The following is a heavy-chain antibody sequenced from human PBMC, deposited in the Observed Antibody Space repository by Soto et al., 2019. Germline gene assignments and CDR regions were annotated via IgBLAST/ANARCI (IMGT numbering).Heavy chain of an antibody. J-gene: IGHJ4*02. Sequence: QVKLVQSGAEVKKPGASVKVSGKASGYTFTSYAIHWVRQAPGQRLEWMGWINAGNGNTKYSQKLQGRVTITRDTSASTAYMELTSLRSEDTAVYYWEIVPVGPDGPGDYWGQGTLVTVSS. CDR3: EIVPVGPDGPGDY. CDR2: INAGNGNT. V-gene: IGHV1-3*01. CDR1: GYTFTSYA.